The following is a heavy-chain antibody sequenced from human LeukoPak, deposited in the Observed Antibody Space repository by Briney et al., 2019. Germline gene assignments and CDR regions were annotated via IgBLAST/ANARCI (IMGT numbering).Heavy chain of an antibody. D-gene: IGHD3-22*01. CDR2: ICRWGGST. Sequence: GGSLRLSCAASGFTFSSYAMSWVRQAPGKGLEWVSAICRWGGSTYYADSVKGRFTISRDNSKNTLYLQMNSLRAEDTAVYYCAKDEQHKYYYDSSGYYGYDYWGQGTLVTVSS. J-gene: IGHJ4*02. V-gene: IGHV3-23*01. CDR1: GFTFSSYA. CDR3: AKDEQHKYYYDSSGYYGYDY.